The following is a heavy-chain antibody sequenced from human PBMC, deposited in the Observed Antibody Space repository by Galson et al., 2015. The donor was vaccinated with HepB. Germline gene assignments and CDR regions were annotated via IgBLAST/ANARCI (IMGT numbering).Heavy chain of an antibody. J-gene: IGHJ4*02. D-gene: IGHD1-26*01. V-gene: IGHV3-49*03. CDR2: IRSKTYGGTT. CDR3: TRDISRWDADEYFDY. Sequence: SLRLSCAASGFTFGDYAMSWCRQAPGKELEWVGFIRSKTYGGTTEYAASVKGRFTISRDDSKSIAYLQINSMKFEDTAVYYCTRDISRWDADEYFDYWGQGTLVTVSS. CDR1: GFTFGDYA.